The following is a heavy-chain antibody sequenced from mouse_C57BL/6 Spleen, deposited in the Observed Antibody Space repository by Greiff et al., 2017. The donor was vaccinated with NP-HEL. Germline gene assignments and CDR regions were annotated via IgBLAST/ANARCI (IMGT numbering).Heavy chain of an antibody. J-gene: IGHJ4*01. D-gene: IGHD1-1*01. CDR3: AALITTVKGYYAMDY. CDR1: GYTFTRSW. CDR2: ISPGSGST. V-gene: IGHV1-55*01. Sequence: QVQLQQPGAELVKPGASVKMSCKASGYTFTRSWLTWVKQRPGQGLEWIGDISPGSGSTPYHEKFKSKATLTVDTSSSTAYMQLSSLTSEDSAVYYCAALITTVKGYYAMDYWGQGTSVTVSA.